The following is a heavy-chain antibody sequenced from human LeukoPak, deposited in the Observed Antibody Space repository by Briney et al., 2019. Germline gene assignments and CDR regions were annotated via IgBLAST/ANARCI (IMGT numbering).Heavy chain of an antibody. CDR1: GYTFTSYY. CDR3: AGAGSSSHPDYYYYYGMDV. CDR2: INPSGGST. V-gene: IGHV1-46*01. J-gene: IGHJ6*02. D-gene: IGHD6-6*01. Sequence: ASVKVSCTASGYTFTSYYMHWVRQAPGQGLEWMGIINPSGGSTSYAQKFQGRVTMTRDTSTSTVYMELSSLRSEGTAVYYCAGAGSSSHPDYYYYYGMDVWGQGTTVTVSS.